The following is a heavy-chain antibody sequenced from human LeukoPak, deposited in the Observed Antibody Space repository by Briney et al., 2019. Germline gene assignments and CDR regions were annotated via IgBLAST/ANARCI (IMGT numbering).Heavy chain of an antibody. V-gene: IGHV5-10-1*01. Sequence: GESLKISCKGSGXSFTSYWINWVRQMPGKGLEWMGRIDPSDSYTNYSPSFQGHVTISADKSISTAYLQWSSLKASDTAIYYCARHRGGDYGLDAFDIWGQGTMVTVSS. D-gene: IGHD4-17*01. CDR2: IDPSDSYT. CDR3: ARHRGGDYGLDAFDI. J-gene: IGHJ3*02. CDR1: GXSFTSYW.